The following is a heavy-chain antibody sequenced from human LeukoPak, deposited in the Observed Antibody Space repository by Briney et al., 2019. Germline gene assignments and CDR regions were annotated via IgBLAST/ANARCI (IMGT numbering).Heavy chain of an antibody. D-gene: IGHD3-16*01. Sequence: SVKVSCKASGGTFSSYAISWVRQAPGQGLEWMGGIIPIFGTANYAQNFQGRVTITTDEPTSTAYMELSSLRSEDTAVYYCAGGTGYYFDYWGQGTLVTASS. CDR3: AGGTGYYFDY. J-gene: IGHJ4*02. V-gene: IGHV1-69*05. CDR1: GGTFSSYA. CDR2: IIPIFGTA.